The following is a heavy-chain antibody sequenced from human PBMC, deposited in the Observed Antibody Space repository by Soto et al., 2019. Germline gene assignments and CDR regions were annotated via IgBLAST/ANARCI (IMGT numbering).Heavy chain of an antibody. CDR1: CYTFTSYC. CDR2: ISAYNGNT. V-gene: IGHV1-18*01. Sequence: ASEKASSKASCYTFTSYCISWVRQAPGQGLDWMGWISAYNGNTNYAQKLQGRVTMTTDTSTSTAYMELRSLRSEDTAVYYCARVLSYYFDYWGQGTLVTVSS. CDR3: ARVLSYYFDY. J-gene: IGHJ4*02. D-gene: IGHD3-16*01.